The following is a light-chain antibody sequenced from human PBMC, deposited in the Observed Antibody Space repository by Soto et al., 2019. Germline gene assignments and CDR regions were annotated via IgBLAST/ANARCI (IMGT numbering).Light chain of an antibody. CDR1: SSNIGAGYD. CDR2: GNT. Sequence: QSVLTQPPSVSGAPGQRVTISCTGSSSNIGAGYDVHWYQQLPGRAPKLLIYGNTNRPSGVPDRFSGSKSGTSASLAITGLKAEDEADYYCLYFDSSLSVVFGGGTKLTV. V-gene: IGLV1-40*01. CDR3: LYFDSSLSVV. J-gene: IGLJ2*01.